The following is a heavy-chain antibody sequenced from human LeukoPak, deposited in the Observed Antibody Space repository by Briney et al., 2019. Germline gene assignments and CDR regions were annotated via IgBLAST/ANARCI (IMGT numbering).Heavy chain of an antibody. CDR3: AKRRGLELLYYYYMDV. D-gene: IGHD1-7*01. J-gene: IGHJ6*03. V-gene: IGHV3-23*01. CDR1: GSTFSSYA. CDR2: ISGSGGST. Sequence: GGSLRLSCAASGSTFSSYAMTWVRQAPGKGLEWVSAISGSGGSTYYADSVKGRFTISRDNSKNTLFLQMNSLRAEDTAVYYCAKRRGLELLYYYYMDVWGKGTTVTVSS.